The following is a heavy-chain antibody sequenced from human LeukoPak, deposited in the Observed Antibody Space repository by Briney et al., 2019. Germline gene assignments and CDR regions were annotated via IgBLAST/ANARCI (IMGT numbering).Heavy chain of an antibody. V-gene: IGHV3-33*06. J-gene: IGHJ4*02. CDR1: GFTFSTYG. Sequence: GRSLRLSCEASGFTFSTYGMHWVRQAPGKGLEWVAVIWYDGSNKNYADSVKGRFTISRDNSKNTLYLQMNSLRTEDTALYYCVKDMGSTALGPDYWGQGTLVTVSS. D-gene: IGHD6-13*01. CDR2: IWYDGSNK. CDR3: VKDMGSTALGPDY.